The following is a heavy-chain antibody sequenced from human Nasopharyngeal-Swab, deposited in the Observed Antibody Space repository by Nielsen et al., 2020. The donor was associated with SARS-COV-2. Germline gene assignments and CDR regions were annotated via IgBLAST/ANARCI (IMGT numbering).Heavy chain of an antibody. CDR1: GGSISSYY. J-gene: IGHJ2*01. CDR2: ISYSGST. Sequence: SETLSLTCTVSGGSISSYYWSWIRQPPGKGLEWIGDISYSGSTNYNPSLKSRVTLSLDTSKNQFTLKLSSVTAADTAVHYCARRLRNYWYFDLWAVAPWSPSPQ. CDR3: ARRLRNYWYFDL. D-gene: IGHD4-17*01. V-gene: IGHV4-59*01.